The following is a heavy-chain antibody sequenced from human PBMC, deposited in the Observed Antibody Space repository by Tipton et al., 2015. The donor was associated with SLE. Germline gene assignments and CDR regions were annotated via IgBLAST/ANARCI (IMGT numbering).Heavy chain of an antibody. V-gene: IGHV3-74*01. CDR2: INSDGGST. CDR1: GFTFSSYW. J-gene: IGHJ3*02. CDR3: ARVQPNCAFDI. D-gene: IGHD1-1*01. Sequence: SLRLYCAASGFTFSSYWMHWVRQAPGKGLVWVSRINSDGGSTSYADSVKGRFTISRDNAKNTLYLQMNSLRAEDTAVYYCARVQPNCAFDIWGQGTMVTVSS.